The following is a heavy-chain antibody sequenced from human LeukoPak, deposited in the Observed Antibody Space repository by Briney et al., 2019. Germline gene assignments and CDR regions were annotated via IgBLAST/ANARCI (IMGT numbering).Heavy chain of an antibody. Sequence: SETLSLTCTVPGGSISSSSYYWGWIRQPPGKGLGWIGSIYYSGSTYYNPSLKSRVTISVDTSKNQFSLKLSSVTAADTAVYYCARLSGXXXIDYWGQGTLVTVSS. D-gene: IGHD1-26*01. CDR3: ARLSGXXXIDY. CDR2: IYYSGST. J-gene: IGHJ4*02. CDR1: GGSISSSSYY. V-gene: IGHV4-39*01.